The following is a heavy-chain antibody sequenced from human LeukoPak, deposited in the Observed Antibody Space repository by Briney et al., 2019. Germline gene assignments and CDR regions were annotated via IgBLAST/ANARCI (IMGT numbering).Heavy chain of an antibody. CDR2: ISSSSSYI. J-gene: IGHJ4*02. CDR3: ARDETYGGNSGY. CDR1: GFTFSTYS. Sequence: PGGSLRLSCAASGFTFSTYSMNWVRQAPGKGLEWVSSISSSSSYIYYADSVKGRFTISRDNANNSLYLQMNSLRAEDTALYYCARDETYGGNSGYWGQGTLVTVSS. D-gene: IGHD4-23*01. V-gene: IGHV3-21*01.